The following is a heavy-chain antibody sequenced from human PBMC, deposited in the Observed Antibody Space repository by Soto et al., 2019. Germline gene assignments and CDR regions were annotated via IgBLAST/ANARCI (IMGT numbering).Heavy chain of an antibody. Sequence: VQLVETGGGLIQPGGSLRLSCTASGFTVSSNYMTWVRQAPGKGLEWVSVIYSGGNTYYAGSVKGRFTSSRDKSKNTLYLQMNSLRAEDTAVYYCAGATGRYWGQGTLVTVSS. D-gene: IGHD1-1*01. J-gene: IGHJ4*02. V-gene: IGHV3-53*02. CDR2: IYSGGNT. CDR1: GFTVSSNY. CDR3: AGATGRY.